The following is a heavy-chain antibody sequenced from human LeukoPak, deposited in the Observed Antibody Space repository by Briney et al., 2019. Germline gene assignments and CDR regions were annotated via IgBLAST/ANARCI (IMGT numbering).Heavy chain of an antibody. Sequence: SETLSLTCTVSGGSISSYYWSWIRQPPGKGLEWIGYIYYSGSTNYNPSLKSRVTISVDTSKNQFSLKLSSVTAADTAVYYCARGVTDILTGWKTSRGFDYWGQGTLVTVSS. J-gene: IGHJ4*02. CDR2: IYYSGST. CDR3: ARGVTDILTGWKTSRGFDY. D-gene: IGHD3-9*01. V-gene: IGHV4-59*01. CDR1: GGSISSYY.